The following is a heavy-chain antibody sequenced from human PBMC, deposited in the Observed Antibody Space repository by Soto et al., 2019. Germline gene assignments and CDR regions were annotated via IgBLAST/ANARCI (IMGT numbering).Heavy chain of an antibody. J-gene: IGHJ5*02. V-gene: IGHV3-30*03. CDR3: GVFGVIREGFDP. CDR2: ISQDGDNK. D-gene: IGHD3-3*01. Sequence: QVHLVESGGGVVQPGRSLRLSCAASGFTFNTYGMHWVRQAPGKGLEWVTAISQDGDNKYYADSVKGRFTVSRDNSKSMVFLQMNGLRAEDTAVYYCGVFGVIREGFDPWGQATLVTVSS. CDR1: GFTFNTYG.